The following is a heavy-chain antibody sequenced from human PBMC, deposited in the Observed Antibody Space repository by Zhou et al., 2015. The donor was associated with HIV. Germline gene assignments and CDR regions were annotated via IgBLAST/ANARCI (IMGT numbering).Heavy chain of an antibody. D-gene: IGHD2-15*01. Sequence: QVQLVQSGTEVKKPGSSVRVSCKASGGTFSGSEISWVRQAPGQGLEWMGGINPLFDIENYAQRFRGRLSITADKSTNAAYMELRGLTSEDTAVYYCARPKGGYCSGGSCSFDYWGQGTLVTVSS. J-gene: IGHJ4*02. CDR1: GGTFSGSE. CDR3: ARPKGGYCSGGSCSFDY. CDR2: INPLFDIE. V-gene: IGHV1-69*17.